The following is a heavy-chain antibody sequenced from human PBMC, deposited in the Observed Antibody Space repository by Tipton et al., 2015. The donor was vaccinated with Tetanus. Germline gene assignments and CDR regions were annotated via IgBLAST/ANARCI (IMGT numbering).Heavy chain of an antibody. CDR3: ARGLTRWNYGTLFDP. V-gene: IGHV5-51*01. CDR1: GYSFTSYW. D-gene: IGHD1-7*01. Sequence: QSGPEVKKPGESLKISCKGSGYSFTSYWIGWVRQMPGKGLEWMGIIYPGDSDTRYSPSFQGQVTISADKSISTAYLQWSSLKASDTAMYYCARGLTRWNYGTLFDPWGQGTLVTVSS. J-gene: IGHJ5*02. CDR2: IYPGDSDT.